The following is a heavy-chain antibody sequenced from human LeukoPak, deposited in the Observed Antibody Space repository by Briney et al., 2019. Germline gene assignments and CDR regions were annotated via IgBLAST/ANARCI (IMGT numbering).Heavy chain of an antibody. D-gene: IGHD2-21*02. CDR3: TRDGGYGCSPMACYFRFDP. CDR1: GFTFSSYG. CDR2: INQDGRET. Sequence: GGSLRLSCAASGFTFSSYGMHWVRQAPGKALECGANINQDGRETYYEDSVKGRFITFRDNAKSSLYLQMNSLRVEDTAVYYCTRDGGYGCSPMACYFRFDPWGQGTLVTVSS. V-gene: IGHV3-7*01. J-gene: IGHJ5*02.